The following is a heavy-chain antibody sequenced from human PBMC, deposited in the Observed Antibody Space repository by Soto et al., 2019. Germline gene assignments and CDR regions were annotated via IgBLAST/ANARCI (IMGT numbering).Heavy chain of an antibody. Sequence: AGGSLRLTCADSGVTFSSYAMHWVRQAPGKGLEWVAVISYDGSNKYYADSVKGRFTISRDNSKNTLYLQMNSLRAEDTAVYYCARDLTAAAGAVYAFDIWGQGTMVTVSS. CDR2: ISYDGSNK. CDR1: GVTFSSYA. V-gene: IGHV3-30-3*01. J-gene: IGHJ3*02. CDR3: ARDLTAAAGAVYAFDI. D-gene: IGHD6-13*01.